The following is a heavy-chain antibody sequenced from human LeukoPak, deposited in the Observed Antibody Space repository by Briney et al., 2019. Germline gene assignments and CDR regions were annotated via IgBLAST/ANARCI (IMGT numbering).Heavy chain of an antibody. CDR1: GFTFSSYA. Sequence: GGSLRLSCAASGFTFSSYAMSWVRQAPGKGLEWVSAISGSGGSTYYADSVKGRFTISGDNSKNTLYLQMNSLRAEDTAVYYCAKDQGSSWYRAFDYWGQGTLVTVSS. V-gene: IGHV3-23*01. D-gene: IGHD6-13*01. CDR3: AKDQGSSWYRAFDY. J-gene: IGHJ4*02. CDR2: ISGSGGST.